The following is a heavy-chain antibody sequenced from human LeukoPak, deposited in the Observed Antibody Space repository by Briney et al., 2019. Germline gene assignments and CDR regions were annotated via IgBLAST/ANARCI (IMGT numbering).Heavy chain of an antibody. D-gene: IGHD3-3*01. Sequence: GGSLRLSCAVSGFTFSSYWMSWFRQAPGKGLEWVANINQDGSRIYYVDSVKGRFTISRDNAKSSLYVQLNSLRAEDTVVYYCASLYVIFVYPRGSDYWGEGTLVTVSS. CDR2: INQDGSRI. V-gene: IGHV3-7*01. J-gene: IGHJ4*02. CDR3: ASLYVIFVYPRGSDY. CDR1: GFTFSSYW.